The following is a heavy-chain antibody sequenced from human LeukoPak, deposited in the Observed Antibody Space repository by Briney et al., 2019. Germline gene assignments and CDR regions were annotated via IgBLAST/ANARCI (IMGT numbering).Heavy chain of an antibody. J-gene: IGHJ5*02. Sequence: ASVKVSCKASGYTFTSYYMHWVRQAPGQGLEWMGILNASGGSTTYAQKFQGRVTMTRDTSASTVYMELSSLRSEDTAVYYCARDLIAAAGTTWFDPWGQGTLVTVSS. V-gene: IGHV1-46*01. CDR3: ARDLIAAAGTTWFDP. D-gene: IGHD6-13*01. CDR1: GYTFTSYY. CDR2: LNASGGST.